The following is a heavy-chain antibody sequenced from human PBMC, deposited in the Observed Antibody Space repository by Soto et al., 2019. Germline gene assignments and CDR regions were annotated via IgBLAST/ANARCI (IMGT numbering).Heavy chain of an antibody. CDR2: LYYSGST. CDR1: GGSISSGGYY. V-gene: IGHV4-31*03. CDR3: ARDEGYYDYSMYV. J-gene: IGHJ6*02. Sequence: QVQLQESGPGLVKPSQTLSLTCTVSGGSISSGGYYWSWIRQHPGKGLEWIGYLYYSGSTYYKPSLKSRVTISVDTSKIPFSLKLSSVTSANSAVYYCARDEGYYDYSMYVWVQGTTVTV.